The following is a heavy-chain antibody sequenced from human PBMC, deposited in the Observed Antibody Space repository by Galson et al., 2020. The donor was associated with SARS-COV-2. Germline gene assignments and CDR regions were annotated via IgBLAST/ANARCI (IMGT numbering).Heavy chain of an antibody. Sequence: GESLKISCAASGFTFDDHYMHWIRQAPGKGLEWVSYISGTGSTIYYADSVKGRFTVSRDNAKNSLYLQMNSLRAEDTAVYYCARDPGYCSGGSCYFSGMDVWGQGTTVTVSS. CDR2: ISGTGSTI. J-gene: IGHJ6*02. CDR1: GFTFDDHY. D-gene: IGHD2-15*01. V-gene: IGHV3-11*04. CDR3: ARDPGYCSGGSCYFSGMDV.